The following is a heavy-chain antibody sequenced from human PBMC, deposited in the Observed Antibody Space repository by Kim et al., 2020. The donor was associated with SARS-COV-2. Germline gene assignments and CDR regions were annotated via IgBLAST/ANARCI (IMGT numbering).Heavy chain of an antibody. Sequence: SETLSLTCTVSGGSISSSSYYWGWIRQPPGKGLEWIGSIYYSGSTYYNPSLKSRVTISVDTSKNQFSLKLSSVTAADTAVYYCARGIAARLSGIHYNNWFDPWGQGTLVTVSS. CDR2: IYYSGST. D-gene: IGHD6-6*01. CDR1: GGSISSSSYY. V-gene: IGHV4-39*01. J-gene: IGHJ5*02. CDR3: ARGIAARLSGIHYNNWFDP.